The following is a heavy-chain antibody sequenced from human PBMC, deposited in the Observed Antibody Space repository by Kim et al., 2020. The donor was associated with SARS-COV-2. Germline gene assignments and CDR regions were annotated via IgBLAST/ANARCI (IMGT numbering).Heavy chain of an antibody. D-gene: IGHD4-17*01. V-gene: IGHV3-30*01. Sequence: ADSVKGRFTISRDNSKNTLYLQMNSLRAEDTAVYYCARDYGDPPSNAFDIWGQGTMVTVSS. CDR3: ARDYGDPPSNAFDI. J-gene: IGHJ3*02.